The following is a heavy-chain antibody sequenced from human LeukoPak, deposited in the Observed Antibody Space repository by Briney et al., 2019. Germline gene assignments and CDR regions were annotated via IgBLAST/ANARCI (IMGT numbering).Heavy chain of an antibody. CDR3: ARHSSYYYYLDI. CDR2: IYYSGST. D-gene: IGHD3-22*01. CDR1: GGSFSTYY. Sequence: SETLSLTCSVSGGSFSTYYWSWIRQPPGKGLECIGYIYYSGSTDYNPSLKSRVTILVDTSKNQFSLKLSSVTAADTALYYCARHSSYYYYLDICGQGTIVTVSS. V-gene: IGHV4-59*08. J-gene: IGHJ3*02.